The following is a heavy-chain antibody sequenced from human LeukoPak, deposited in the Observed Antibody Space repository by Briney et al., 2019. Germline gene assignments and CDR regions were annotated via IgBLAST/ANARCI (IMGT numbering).Heavy chain of an antibody. V-gene: IGHV4-59*12. CDR2: IYYSGST. D-gene: IGHD6-19*01. CDR3: ARDLSSGWYLASSDSYFDY. J-gene: IGHJ4*02. CDR1: GGSISSYY. Sequence: SETLSLTCTVSGGSISSYYWSWIRQPPGKGLEWIGYIYYSGSTNYNPSLKSRVTMSVDTSKNQFSLKLSSVTAADTAVYYCARDLSSGWYLASSDSYFDYWGQGTLVTVSS.